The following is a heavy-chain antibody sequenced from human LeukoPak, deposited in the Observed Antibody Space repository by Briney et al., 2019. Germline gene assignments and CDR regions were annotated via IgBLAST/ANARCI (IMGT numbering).Heavy chain of an antibody. D-gene: IGHD4-17*01. CDR1: GFTFSSYG. CDR2: ISGSGGST. V-gene: IGHV3-23*01. CDR3: AKAHHGDYFFYFDY. Sequence: GGTLRLSCAASGFTFSSYGMSWVRQAPGKGLEWVSAISGSGGSTYYADSVKGQFTISRDNSKNTLYLQMNSLRAEDTAVYYCAKAHHGDYFFYFDYWGQGTLVTVSS. J-gene: IGHJ4*02.